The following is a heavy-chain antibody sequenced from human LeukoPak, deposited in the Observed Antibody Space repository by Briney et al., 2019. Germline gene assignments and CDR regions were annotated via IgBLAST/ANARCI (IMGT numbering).Heavy chain of an antibody. Sequence: GGSLRLSCAASGFTFSDYYMSWIRQAPGKGLEWVSYISSSGSTIYYADSVKGRFTISRDSAKNSLYLQMNSLRAEDTAVYYCAREYCSGGSCYHYYYMDVWGKGTTVTVSS. J-gene: IGHJ6*03. CDR1: GFTFSDYY. CDR2: ISSSGSTI. D-gene: IGHD2-15*01. V-gene: IGHV3-11*01. CDR3: AREYCSGGSCYHYYYMDV.